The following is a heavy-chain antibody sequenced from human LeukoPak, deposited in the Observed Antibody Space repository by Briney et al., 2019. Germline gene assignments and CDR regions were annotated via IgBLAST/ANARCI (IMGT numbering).Heavy chain of an antibody. J-gene: IGHJ3*02. D-gene: IGHD6-19*01. Sequence: PSETLSLTCAVYGGSFSGYYWSWIRQPPGKGLEWIGEINHSGSTNYNPSLKSRVTISVDTSKNQFSLKLSSVTAADTAVYYCAGIIAVAGNDAFDIWGQGTMVTVSS. CDR3: AGIIAVAGNDAFDI. V-gene: IGHV4-34*01. CDR2: INHSGST. CDR1: GGSFSGYY.